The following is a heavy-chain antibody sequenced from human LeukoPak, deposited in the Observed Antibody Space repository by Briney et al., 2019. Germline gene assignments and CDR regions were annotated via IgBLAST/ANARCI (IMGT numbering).Heavy chain of an antibody. Sequence: GGSLRLSCAASGFTFSSYALNWVRQAPGQGLEWVSVISGSATDTAYAGSVKGRFIISRDNSKNALYLQMNSLRAEDTAVYYCARDYYGSGSYGKTFDPWGQGTLVTVSS. V-gene: IGHV3-23*01. CDR1: GFTFSSYA. CDR2: ISGSATDT. J-gene: IGHJ5*02. CDR3: ARDYYGSGSYGKTFDP. D-gene: IGHD3-10*01.